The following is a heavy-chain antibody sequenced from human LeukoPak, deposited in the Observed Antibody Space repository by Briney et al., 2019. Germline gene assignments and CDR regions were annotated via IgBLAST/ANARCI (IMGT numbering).Heavy chain of an antibody. D-gene: IGHD5-12*01. CDR2: IWYDGSNK. CDR3: ARHGGL. CDR1: GFSFSSYG. Sequence: GGSLRLSCAASGFSFSSYGMHWVRQAPGKGLEWVAVIWYDGSNKNYADSVKGRFTISRDNSKNMLYLQMNSLRVEDTAVYYCARHGGLWGQGTLVTVSS. J-gene: IGHJ4*02. V-gene: IGHV3-33*01.